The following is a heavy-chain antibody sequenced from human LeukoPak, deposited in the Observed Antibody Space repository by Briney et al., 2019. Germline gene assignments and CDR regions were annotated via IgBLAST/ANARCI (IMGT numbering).Heavy chain of an antibody. CDR1: GFTFDDYA. CDR3: AKDSTRYYYDSSGYLRYFQH. D-gene: IGHD3-22*01. Sequence: PGGSLRLSCAASGFTFDDYAMHWVRQAPGKGLEWVSGISWNSGSIGYADSVKGRFTISRDNAKNSLYLQMNSLRAEDTALYYCAKDSTRYYYDSSGYLRYFQHWGRGTLVTVSS. J-gene: IGHJ1*01. V-gene: IGHV3-9*01. CDR2: ISWNSGSI.